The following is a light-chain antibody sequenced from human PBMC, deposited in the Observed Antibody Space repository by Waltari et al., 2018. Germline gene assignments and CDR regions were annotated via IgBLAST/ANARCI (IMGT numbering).Light chain of an antibody. J-gene: IGLJ3*02. CDR2: RSD. CDR1: YSNVGANV. Sequence: QSVLTQPPSASATPGQRVTISCSGTYSNVGANVVNWYQQFPGAAPKLLIYRSDRRPAGVPDLFSASKSGSSASLAISGLRPEDEADYYCASWDDSLSGRWVFGGGTKLTVL. CDR3: ASWDDSLSGRWV. V-gene: IGLV1-47*01.